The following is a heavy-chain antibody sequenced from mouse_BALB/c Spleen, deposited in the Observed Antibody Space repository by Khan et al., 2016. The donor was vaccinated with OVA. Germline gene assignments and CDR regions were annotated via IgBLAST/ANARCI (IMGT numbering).Heavy chain of an antibody. Sequence: QVQLKQSGPELKKPGETVKISCKASGYTFTNYGINWVKQAPGKGLKWMGWINTNTGEPTYAEEFKGRFASSLETSASTAYLQLNNLKNEDTATYFCARGKYYGSNSWFAYWGQGTLVTVSA. CDR2: INTNTGEP. J-gene: IGHJ3*01. D-gene: IGHD1-1*01. CDR3: ARGKYYGSNSWFAY. V-gene: IGHV9-3*02. CDR1: GYTFTNYG.